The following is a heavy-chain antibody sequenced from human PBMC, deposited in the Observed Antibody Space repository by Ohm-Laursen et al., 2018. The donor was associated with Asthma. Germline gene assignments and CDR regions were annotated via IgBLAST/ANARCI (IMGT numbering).Heavy chain of an antibody. J-gene: IGHJ6*02. CDR2: VIPILGTT. CDR3: ARGGYSGYDLYYAMDV. V-gene: IGHV1-69*13. CDR1: GGTFTNYA. Sequence: SVKVSCKVSGGTFTNYAISWVRQAPGQGLEWMGGVIPILGTTNYAQNFQGRITITADESTSTAYMDLSSLRSEDTAVYYCARGGYSGYDLYYAMDVWGQGTTVTVSS. D-gene: IGHD5-12*01.